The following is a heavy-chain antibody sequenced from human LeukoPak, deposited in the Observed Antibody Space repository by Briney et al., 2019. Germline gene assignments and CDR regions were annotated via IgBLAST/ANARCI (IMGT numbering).Heavy chain of an antibody. CDR3: ARDLDYYDSSYDY. V-gene: IGHV3-48*04. CDR1: GFTFSNSG. J-gene: IGHJ4*02. Sequence: GGSLRLSCAASGFTFSNSGMSWVRQAPGKGLEWVSYISSSGSTIYYADSVKGRFTISRDNAKNSLYLQMNSLRAEDTAVYYCARDLDYYDSSYDYWGQGTLVTVSS. D-gene: IGHD3-22*01. CDR2: ISSSGSTI.